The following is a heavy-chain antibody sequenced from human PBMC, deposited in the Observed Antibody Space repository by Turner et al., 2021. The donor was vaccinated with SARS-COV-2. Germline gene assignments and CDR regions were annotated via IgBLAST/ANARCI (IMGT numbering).Heavy chain of an antibody. CDR1: GFSLSNAKMG. J-gene: IGHJ6*02. CDR2: IFSNDEK. CDR3: ARIMWWELAYGMDV. V-gene: IGHV2-26*01. Sequence: QFTLKESGPVLVKPTETLTLTCTVSGFSLSNAKMGVSWIRQPPGKALEWLAHIFSNDEKSYSTSLKSRLTISKDTSNSQVVLTMTNMDPVDTATYYCARIMWWELAYGMDVWGQGTTVTVSS. D-gene: IGHD1-26*01.